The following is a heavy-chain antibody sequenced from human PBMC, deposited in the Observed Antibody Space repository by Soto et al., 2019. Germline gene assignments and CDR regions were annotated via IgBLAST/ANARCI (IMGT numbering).Heavy chain of an antibody. V-gene: IGHV4-39*01. J-gene: IGHJ6*02. CDR2: IYYSGST. Sequence: SETLSLTCTVSGGSISSSSYYWGWIRQPPGKGLEWIGSIYYSGSTYYNPSLKSRVTISVDTSKNQFSLKLSSVTAADTAVYYCAMGSSGTFYYYYGMDVWGQGTTVTVSS. D-gene: IGHD6-19*01. CDR3: AMGSSGTFYYYYGMDV. CDR1: GGSISSSSYY.